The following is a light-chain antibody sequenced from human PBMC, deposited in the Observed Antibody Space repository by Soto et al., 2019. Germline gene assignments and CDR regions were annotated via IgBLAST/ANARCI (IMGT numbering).Light chain of an antibody. Sequence: DIQMTQSASPLSASVGDRVTITCRASQSISRYLIWYQQKPGTAPRVLIYAASRLQSGVPSRFSGSGSGTNFTLTINSLQPDDFATYYCQQSYNSPRTFGQGTTLEIK. V-gene: IGKV1-39*01. CDR3: QQSYNSPRT. CDR2: AAS. CDR1: QSISRY. J-gene: IGKJ1*01.